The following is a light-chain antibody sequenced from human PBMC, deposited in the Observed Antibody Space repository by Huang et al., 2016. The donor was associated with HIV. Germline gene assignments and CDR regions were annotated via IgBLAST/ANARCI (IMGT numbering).Light chain of an antibody. J-gene: IGKJ3*01. V-gene: IGKV3-20*01. CDR1: QSVSSNY. CDR3: QRYGTSPPFT. CDR2: GAS. Sequence: EIVLTQSPGTLSLSPGERATLSCRASQSVSSNYLAWYHQKPGQAPRLLIYGASSRASGIPDRFSGSGSGTDFTLTISRLEPEDFAVYYCQRYGTSPPFTFGPGTRVDIK.